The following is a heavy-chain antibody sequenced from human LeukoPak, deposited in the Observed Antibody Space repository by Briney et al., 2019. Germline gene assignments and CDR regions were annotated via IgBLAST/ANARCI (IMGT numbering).Heavy chain of an antibody. CDR1: GFTFSSYG. J-gene: IGHJ4*02. CDR2: ISYDGSNK. D-gene: IGHD3-10*01. Sequence: GGSLRLSCAASGFTFSSYGMHWVRQAPGKGLEWVAVISYDGSNKYYADSVKGRFTISRDNSKNTLYLQMNSLRAEDTAVYYCAKGGVRLGFIGYWGQGTLVTVS. CDR3: AKGGVRLGFIGY. V-gene: IGHV3-30*18.